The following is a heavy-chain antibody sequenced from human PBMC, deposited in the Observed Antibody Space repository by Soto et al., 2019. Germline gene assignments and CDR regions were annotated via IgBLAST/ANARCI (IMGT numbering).Heavy chain of an antibody. CDR3: ARGVSYGGKWAFDI. V-gene: IGHV3-21*01. J-gene: IGHJ3*02. Sequence: PGGSLRLSCAASGFTFSSYSMNWVRQAPGKGLEWVSSISSTSDYIYYADSVKGRFTISRDNVKNSLYLQMNSLRAEDTAVYYCARGVSYGGKWAFDIWGQGTMVTVSS. CDR2: ISSTSDYI. D-gene: IGHD4-17*01. CDR1: GFTFSSYS.